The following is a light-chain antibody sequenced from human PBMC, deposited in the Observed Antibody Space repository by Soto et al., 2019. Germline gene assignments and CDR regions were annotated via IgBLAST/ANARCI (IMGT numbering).Light chain of an antibody. CDR3: QHYVERSQIN. J-gene: IGKJ5*01. CDR1: QSVSSR. CDR2: GAS. Sequence: EIVMTQSPGTLSLSPGERATLSCRASQSVSSRLAWYQQKPGQAPRLLISGASSRATGIPDRFSGSGSGTDFTLTISRLEPEDFALYYCQHYVERSQINFGKGTRLEI. V-gene: IGKV3-20*01.